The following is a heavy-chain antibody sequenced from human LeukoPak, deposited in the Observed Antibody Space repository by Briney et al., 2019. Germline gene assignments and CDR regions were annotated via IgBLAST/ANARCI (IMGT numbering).Heavy chain of an antibody. D-gene: IGHD6-19*01. J-gene: IGHJ6*03. CDR1: GGSFSNFS. V-gene: IGHV4-34*01. CDR2: INHSGST. Sequence: PQTLSPTCAVYGGSFSNFSWSWIRPPPGKGLEWIGEINHSGSTNYNPSLKSRVTISVDTSKNQFSLKLSSWTAADPACFYCPRGSGWYQQHRWDYYDYIGVWGKGTTVTVSS. CDR3: PRGSGWYQQHRWDYYDYIGV.